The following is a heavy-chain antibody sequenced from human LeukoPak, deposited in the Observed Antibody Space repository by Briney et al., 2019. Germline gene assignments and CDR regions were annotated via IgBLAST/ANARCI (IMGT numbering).Heavy chain of an antibody. D-gene: IGHD1/OR15-1a*01. CDR2: IHHSGSA. J-gene: IGHJ3*02. CDR3: ASNKNPAQAFDI. CDR1: GGSISIYY. V-gene: IGHV4-34*01. Sequence: AETLSLTCTVSGGSISIYYWNWIRQSPGTGLEWIGEIHHSGSANYNPSLKSRVTISIDASMNQFSLKLTSVTAADTAVYYCASNKNPAQAFDIWGQGTIITISS.